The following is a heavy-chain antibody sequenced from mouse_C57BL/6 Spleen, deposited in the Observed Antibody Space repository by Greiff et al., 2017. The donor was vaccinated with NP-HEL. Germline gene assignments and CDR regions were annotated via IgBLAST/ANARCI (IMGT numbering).Heavy chain of an antibody. J-gene: IGHJ2*01. Sequence: QVQLKQPGAELVKPGASVKLSCKASGYTFTSYWMHWVKQRPGQGLEWIGMIHPNSGSTNYNEKFKSKATLTVDKSSSTAYMQLSSLTSEDSAVYYCAYGSSYDGVDYWGQGTTLTVSS. CDR3: AYGSSYDGVDY. V-gene: IGHV1-64*01. CDR2: IHPNSGST. D-gene: IGHD1-1*01. CDR1: GYTFTSYW.